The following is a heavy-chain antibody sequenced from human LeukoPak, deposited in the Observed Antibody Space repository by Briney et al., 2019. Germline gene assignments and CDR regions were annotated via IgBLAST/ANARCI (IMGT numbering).Heavy chain of an antibody. CDR2: IGTAGDT. Sequence: GGSLRLSCAASGFTPSNYAMHWVRHPAGKGLEWVSAIGTAGDTFYPGSVKGRFTISRDNAKKSLFLQMNSLRAEDTAVYYCARQNTPHGNFDYWGQGTLVTVSS. J-gene: IGHJ4*02. V-gene: IGHV3-13*01. CDR1: GFTPSNYA. CDR3: ARQNTPHGNFDY. D-gene: IGHD1-26*01.